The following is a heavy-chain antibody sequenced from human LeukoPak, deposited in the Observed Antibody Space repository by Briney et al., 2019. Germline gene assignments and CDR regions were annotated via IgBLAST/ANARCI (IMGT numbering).Heavy chain of an antibody. CDR1: GFTLSNYY. J-gene: IGHJ4*02. D-gene: IGHD3-22*01. CDR2: IKQDASDK. V-gene: IGHV3-7*01. CDR3: AREGSSYDSSDTMGTY. Sequence: PGGSLRLSCTASGFTLSNYYMSWVRQAPGKGLEWVVNIKQDASDKFYVDSVKGRFTISRDNAKNSIYLQMDNLRADDTAVYYCAREGSSYDSSDTMGTYWGQGTLVTISS.